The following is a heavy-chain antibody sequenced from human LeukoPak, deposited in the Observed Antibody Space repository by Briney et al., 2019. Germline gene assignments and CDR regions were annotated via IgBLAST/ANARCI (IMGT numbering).Heavy chain of an antibody. J-gene: IGHJ4*02. CDR2: MGYSGST. D-gene: IGHD6-19*01. V-gene: IGHV4-59*08. Sequence: SETLSLTCTVSGGSISDYYWTWIRQSPGAGLEWIGYMGYSGSTAYNPSLKSRVTISIDTSKKQFSLELSSVTAADTAIYFCARRKRGSGGPFDYWGQGTLVTVSS. CDR1: GGSISDYY. CDR3: ARRKRGSGGPFDY.